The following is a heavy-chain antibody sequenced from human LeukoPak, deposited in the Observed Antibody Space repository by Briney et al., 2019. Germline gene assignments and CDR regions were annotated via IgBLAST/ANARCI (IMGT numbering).Heavy chain of an antibody. CDR2: IWYDGSNK. CDR3: ARGKGSTTRYYFAY. V-gene: IGHV3-33*01. D-gene: IGHD2-2*01. J-gene: IGHJ4*02. CDR1: GFTFSSYG. Sequence: GRSLRLSCAASGFTFSSYGMHWVRQAPGKGLEWVAVIWYDGSNKYYADSVKGRFTISRDNSKNTLYLQMNSLRAEDTAVYYCARGKGSTTRYYFAYWGQGTLVTVSS.